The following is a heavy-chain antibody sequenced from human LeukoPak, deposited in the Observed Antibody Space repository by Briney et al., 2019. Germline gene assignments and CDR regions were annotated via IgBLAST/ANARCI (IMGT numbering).Heavy chain of an antibody. D-gene: IGHD6-13*01. Sequence: ASVKVSCKASVDTFTGDYMHWVRQAPGQGLECMGWINPNSGGTNYAQKFQGRVTMTRDTSISTAYMELSRLRSDDAAVYYCAKGDSSSVPQKGPDYWGQGTLVTVSS. J-gene: IGHJ4*02. V-gene: IGHV1-2*02. CDR3: AKGDSSSVPQKGPDY. CDR1: VDTFTGDY. CDR2: INPNSGGT.